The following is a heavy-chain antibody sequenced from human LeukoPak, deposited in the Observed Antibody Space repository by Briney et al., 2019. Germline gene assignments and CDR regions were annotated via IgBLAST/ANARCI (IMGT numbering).Heavy chain of an antibody. V-gene: IGHV4-34*01. CDR3: ARYIVVVPAAMAYFDL. D-gene: IGHD2-2*01. J-gene: IGHJ2*01. Sequence: SETLSLTCAVYGGSFSGYYWSWIRQPPGKGLEWIGEINHSGSTNYNPSLKSRVTISVDTSKNQFSLKLSSVTAADTAVYYCARYIVVVPAAMAYFDLWGRGTLVTVSS. CDR1: GGSFSGYY. CDR2: INHSGST.